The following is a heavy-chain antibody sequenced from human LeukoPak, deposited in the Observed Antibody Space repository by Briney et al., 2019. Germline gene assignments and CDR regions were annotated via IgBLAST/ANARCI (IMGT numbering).Heavy chain of an antibody. Sequence: GGSLRLSCAASGFTFDDYAMHWVRQAPGKGLEWVSLISWDGGSTYYADSVKGRFTISRDNSKNSLYLQMNSLRAEDTAVYYCARGLGGVVPAAMYSLDYWGQGTLVTVSS. D-gene: IGHD2-2*01. J-gene: IGHJ4*02. V-gene: IGHV3-43D*03. CDR2: ISWDGGST. CDR1: GFTFDDYA. CDR3: ARGLGGVVPAAMYSLDY.